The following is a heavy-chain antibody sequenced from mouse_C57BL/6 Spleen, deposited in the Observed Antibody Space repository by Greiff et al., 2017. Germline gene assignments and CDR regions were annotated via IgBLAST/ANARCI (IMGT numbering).Heavy chain of an antibody. CDR3: ARYDGYYGGYAMDY. CDR1: GYTFTDYN. J-gene: IGHJ4*01. D-gene: IGHD2-3*01. CDR2: INPNNGGT. V-gene: IGHV1-18*01. Sequence: VQLKQSGPELVKPGASVKIPCKASGYTFTDYNMDWVKQSHGKSLEWIGDINPNNGGTICNQKFKGKATLTVDKSSSTAYMELRSLTSEDTAVYYCARYDGYYGGYAMDYWGQGTSVTVSS.